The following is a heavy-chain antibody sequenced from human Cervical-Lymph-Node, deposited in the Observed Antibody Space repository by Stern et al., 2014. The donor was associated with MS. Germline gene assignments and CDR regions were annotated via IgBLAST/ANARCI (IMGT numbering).Heavy chain of an antibody. D-gene: IGHD1-1*01. Sequence: QVQLMQSGGGLVKPGGSLRISCAASGFTFTDHYFVWIRQAPGTGLEGVSYIGTSGTTIYYADSVKGRFTISRDDAKKSLFLQMDSLRAEDTAMYYCASGSRDYYSEYWGQGILVTVSS. V-gene: IGHV3-11*01. CDR2: IGTSGTTI. CDR1: GFTFTDHY. J-gene: IGHJ4*02. CDR3: ASGSRDYYSEY.